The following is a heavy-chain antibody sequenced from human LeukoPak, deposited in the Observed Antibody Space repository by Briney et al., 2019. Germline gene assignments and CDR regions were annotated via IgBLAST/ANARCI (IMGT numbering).Heavy chain of an antibody. D-gene: IGHD3-9*01. CDR1: GFTFSSYG. CDR3: AKWGDYDVLTGYYVSDY. J-gene: IGHJ4*02. Sequence: GRSLRLSCAASGFTFSSYGMHWVRQAPGKGLEWVAVISYDGSNKYYADSVKGRFTISRDNSKNTLYLQMNSLRAEDTAVYYCAKWGDYDVLTGYYVSDYWGQGALVTVSS. CDR2: ISYDGSNK. V-gene: IGHV3-30*18.